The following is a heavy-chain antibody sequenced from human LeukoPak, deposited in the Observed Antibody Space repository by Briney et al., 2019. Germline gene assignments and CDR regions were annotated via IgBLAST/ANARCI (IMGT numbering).Heavy chain of an antibody. CDR2: INAGNGNT. J-gene: IGHJ4*02. CDR1: GYTFTSYA. Sequence: ASVKVSCKASGYTFTSYAMHWVRQAPGQRLEWMGWINAGNGNTKYSQKFQGRVTITTDESTSTAYMELRSLRSEDTAVYYCARDQGGSYLDYWGQGTLVTVSS. D-gene: IGHD3-16*01. CDR3: ARDQGGSYLDY. V-gene: IGHV1-3*01.